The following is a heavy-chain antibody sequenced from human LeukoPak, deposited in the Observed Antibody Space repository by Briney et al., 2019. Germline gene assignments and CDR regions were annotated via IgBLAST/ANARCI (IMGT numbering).Heavy chain of an antibody. CDR1: GGSISSSSYY. CDR2: IYYSGST. V-gene: IGHV4-39*07. Sequence: SETLSLTCTVSGGSISSSSYYWAWIRQTPGKGLEWIASIYYSGSTYYNPSLKSRVTISVDTSKNQFSLKLSSVTAADTAVYYCARQKWLQLGYFDYWGQGTLVTVSS. CDR3: ARQKWLQLGYFDY. J-gene: IGHJ4*02. D-gene: IGHD5-24*01.